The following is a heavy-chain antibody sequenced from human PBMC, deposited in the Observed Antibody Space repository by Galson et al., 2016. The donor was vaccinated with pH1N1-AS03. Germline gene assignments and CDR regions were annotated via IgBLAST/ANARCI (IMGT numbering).Heavy chain of an antibody. CDR1: GGSIDNSRFY. D-gene: IGHD2-8*01. J-gene: IGHJ5*02. CDR2: IYYTGSY. Sequence: SETLSLTCSVSGGSIDNSRFYWGWIRQPPGEGLEWIGSIYYTGSYYYNPSLKSRVIISVDTSKNPFSLKLSSVTAAVTAVYFCAKTKLSPGVNWFDPWGQGKMVTVSS. CDR3: AKTKLSPGVNWFDP. V-gene: IGHV4-39*07.